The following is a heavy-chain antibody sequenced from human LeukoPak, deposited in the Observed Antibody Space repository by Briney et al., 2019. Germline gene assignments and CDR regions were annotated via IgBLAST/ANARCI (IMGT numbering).Heavy chain of an antibody. CDR2: IHYSGST. CDR3: ARGPEGLWFGELSWFDP. J-gene: IGHJ5*02. D-gene: IGHD3-10*01. V-gene: IGHV4-59*01. Sequence: SETLSLTCTVSGGSISSYSWSWIRQPPGKGLEWIGYIHYSGSTNYNPSLKSRVTISVDTSKNQFSLKLSSVTAADTAVYYCARGPEGLWFGELSWFDPWGQGTLVTVSS. CDR1: GGSISSYS.